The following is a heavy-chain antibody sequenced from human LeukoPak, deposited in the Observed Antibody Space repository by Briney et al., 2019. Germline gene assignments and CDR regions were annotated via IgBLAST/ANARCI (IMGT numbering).Heavy chain of an antibody. CDR1: GGSISSSSYY. D-gene: IGHD5-18*01. CDR3: ARLWGYSSINC. CDR2: IYYSGST. V-gene: IGHV4-39*01. J-gene: IGHJ4*02. Sequence: SETLSLTCTVSGGSISSSSYYWGWIRQPPGKGLEWIGSIYYSGSTYYNPSLKSRVTISVDTSKNQFSLKLSSVTAADTAVYYCARLWGYSSINCSGQGTLVTVSS.